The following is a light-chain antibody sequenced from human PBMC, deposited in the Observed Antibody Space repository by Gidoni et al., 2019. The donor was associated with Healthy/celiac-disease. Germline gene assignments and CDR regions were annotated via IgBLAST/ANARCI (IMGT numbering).Light chain of an antibody. J-gene: IGKJ2*01. CDR3: QQSYSTPYT. V-gene: IGKV1-39*01. CDR2: AAS. Sequence: QMTQSPSSLSASVGDRVTITCRASQSISSYLNWYQQKPGKAPKLLIYAASSLQSGVPSRFSGSGSGTDFTLTISSLQPEDFATYYCQQSYSTPYTFGQGTKLEIK. CDR1: QSISSY.